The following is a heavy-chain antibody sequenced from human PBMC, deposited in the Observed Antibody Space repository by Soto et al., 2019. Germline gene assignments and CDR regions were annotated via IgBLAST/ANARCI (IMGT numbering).Heavy chain of an antibody. V-gene: IGHV1-18*01. D-gene: IGHD6-13*01. CDR3: AGVVASAADFDD. CDR1: GYTFTSYG. J-gene: IGHJ4*02. CDR2: ISAYNRNT. Sequence: QVQLVQSGAEVKKPGASVKVSCKASGYTFTSYGISWVRQAPGQGLEWMGWISAYNRNTNYAQRLQGRVTMPTDTSTRTAYMELRSLRSDDTAVYSLAGVVASAADFDDWGQGTLVTVSS.